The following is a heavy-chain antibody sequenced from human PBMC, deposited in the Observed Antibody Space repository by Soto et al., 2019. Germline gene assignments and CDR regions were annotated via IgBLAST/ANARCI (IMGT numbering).Heavy chain of an antibody. V-gene: IGHV3-48*01. CDR2: ITSSSGT. Sequence: EVQLVESGGGLVQPGGFLRLSCAASGFTFSTHSMNWVRQAPGKGLEWISYITSSSGTMYADSVKGRFTISRDNAKNSLYLQMNSLRAEDKAVYFCVGEVGFQLIYWGQGTLVTVSS. CDR3: VGEVGFQLIY. J-gene: IGHJ4*02. CDR1: GFTFSTHS. D-gene: IGHD2-2*01.